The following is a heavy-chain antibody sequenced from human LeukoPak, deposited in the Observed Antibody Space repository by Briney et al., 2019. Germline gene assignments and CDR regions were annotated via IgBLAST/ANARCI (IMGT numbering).Heavy chain of an antibody. D-gene: IGHD3-3*02. CDR3: VKEHVDQAFTRSFEI. Sequence: GGSLRLSCAASGFSFSTNPMSWVRQAPGKGLEWVSAISPDKTYYADSVKGRLTISRDNYKNTVDLQFNSPRAEDTAKYYCVKEHVDQAFTRSFEIWGQGTVVTVSS. V-gene: IGHV3-23*01. CDR1: GFSFSTNP. J-gene: IGHJ3*02. CDR2: ISPDKT.